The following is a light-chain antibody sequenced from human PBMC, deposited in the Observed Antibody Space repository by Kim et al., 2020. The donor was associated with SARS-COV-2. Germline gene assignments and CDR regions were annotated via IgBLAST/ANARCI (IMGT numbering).Light chain of an antibody. J-gene: IGKJ4*01. CDR2: GAS. Sequence: EIVMTQSPATLSVSPGERATFSCRASQSVSSKLAWYQHKPGQAPRLLLYGASSRATGVPEKFSGSGSGTEFTLTISSLQSEDFAVYYCQQYNDWPFLTFGGGTKVDIK. CDR1: QSVSSK. V-gene: IGKV3-15*01. CDR3: QQYNDWPFLT.